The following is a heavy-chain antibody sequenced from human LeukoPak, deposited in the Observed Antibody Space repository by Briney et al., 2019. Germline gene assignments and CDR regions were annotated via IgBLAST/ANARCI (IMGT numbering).Heavy chain of an antibody. CDR1: GGSISSGGYY. D-gene: IGHD2-2*01. CDR3: ASRPCSSTSCYWSFDY. CDR2: IYYSGST. Sequence: SQTLSLTCTVSGGSISSGGYYWSWIRQHPGKGLEWIGYIYYSGSTYYNPSLKSRVTISVDTSKNQFSLKLGSVTAADTAVYYCASRPCSSTSCYWSFDYWGQGTLVTVSS. V-gene: IGHV4-31*03. J-gene: IGHJ4*02.